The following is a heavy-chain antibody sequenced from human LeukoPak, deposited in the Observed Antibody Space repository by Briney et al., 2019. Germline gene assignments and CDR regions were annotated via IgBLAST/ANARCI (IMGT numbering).Heavy chain of an antibody. D-gene: IGHD2-15*01. CDR1: GVTFSSHS. CDR2: ISRDGTST. Sequence: GGSLRLSCAASGVTFSSHSMHWVRQAPGKGLVWVSGISRDGTSTNYADAVKGRFTISRDNGKNTLYLQMNSLRIEDTAVYSCTSGWYGPDSCGKGTLVTVSS. CDR3: TSGWYGPDS. V-gene: IGHV3-74*01. J-gene: IGHJ5*01.